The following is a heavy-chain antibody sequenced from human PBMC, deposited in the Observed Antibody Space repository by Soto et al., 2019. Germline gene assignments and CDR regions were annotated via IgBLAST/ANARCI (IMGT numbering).Heavy chain of an antibody. Sequence: GGSLRLSCAASGFTFSSYAMNWVHQAPGKGLEWVSGISGSGASTYYADSVKGRFTISRDNSKNTLYLQMNSLRAEDTAAYYCAKLRGSSWYGSADYWGQGTLVTVSS. D-gene: IGHD6-13*01. V-gene: IGHV3-23*01. J-gene: IGHJ4*02. CDR1: GFTFSSYA. CDR3: AKLRGSSWYGSADY. CDR2: ISGSGAST.